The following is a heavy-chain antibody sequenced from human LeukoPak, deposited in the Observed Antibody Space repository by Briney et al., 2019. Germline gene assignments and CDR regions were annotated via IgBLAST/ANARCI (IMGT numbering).Heavy chain of an antibody. Sequence: GGSLRLSCAASGFTFKTYSMHWVRQAPGKGLEWISYISSSSTTIFYADSVNGRFTISRDNSKNSLYLQMNSLRPDDTAVYYCARVIPRSLWFGELLYHTDFDYWGQGTLVTVSS. J-gene: IGHJ4*02. CDR2: ISSSSTTI. D-gene: IGHD3-10*01. CDR1: GFTFKTYS. V-gene: IGHV3-48*04. CDR3: ARVIPRSLWFGELLYHTDFDY.